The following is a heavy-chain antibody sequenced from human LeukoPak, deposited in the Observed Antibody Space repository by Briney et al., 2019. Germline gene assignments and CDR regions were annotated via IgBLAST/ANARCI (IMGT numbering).Heavy chain of an antibody. D-gene: IGHD2-15*01. V-gene: IGHV1-2*02. Sequence: ASVKVSYKASGYTFTGYYIHWVRQAPGQGLEWMGWINPNSGGTNYAQKFQGRVTMTRDTSISTAYMELSRLRSDDTAVYYCARGDCSGGSCNSLYFQHWGQGTLVTVSS. J-gene: IGHJ1*01. CDR1: GYTFTGYY. CDR2: INPNSGGT. CDR3: ARGDCSGGSCNSLYFQH.